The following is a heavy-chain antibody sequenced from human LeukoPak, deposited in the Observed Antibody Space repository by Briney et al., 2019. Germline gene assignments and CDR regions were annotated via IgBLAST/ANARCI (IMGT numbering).Heavy chain of an antibody. CDR3: AKDSKESGFDH. J-gene: IGHJ4*02. V-gene: IGHV3-33*06. CDR2: IWYDGSNK. CDR1: GFTFSSYG. D-gene: IGHD3-10*01. Sequence: PGRSLRLSCAASGFTFSSYGMHWVRQAPGKGLEWVAGIWYDGSNKYYADSVKGRFTISRDNSKNTLYLQMNSLRAEDTAVYYCAKDSKESGFDHWGQVTLVTVSS.